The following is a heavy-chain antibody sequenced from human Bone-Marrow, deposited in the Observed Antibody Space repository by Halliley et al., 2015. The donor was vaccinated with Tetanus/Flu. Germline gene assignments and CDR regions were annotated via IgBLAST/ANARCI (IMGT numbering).Heavy chain of an antibody. V-gene: IGHV1-46*01. CDR2: SNGRT. D-gene: IGHD2-15*01. CDR3: VRDHVYCSGGNCYSLGLDY. J-gene: IGHJ4*02. Sequence: SNGRTSDQQKFPGRVTMTRDTSTSTVYMELSSLRAEDTAVYYCVRDHVYCSGGNCYSLGLDYWGQGTLVTVSS.